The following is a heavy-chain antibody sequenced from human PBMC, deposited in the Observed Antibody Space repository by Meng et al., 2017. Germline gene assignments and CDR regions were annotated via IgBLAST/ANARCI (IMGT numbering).Heavy chain of an antibody. CDR2: IYYSGST. D-gene: IGHD3-22*01. V-gene: IGHV4-39*07. J-gene: IGHJ5*02. CDR1: GGSISSSSYY. CDR3: ARGYHYYYDSSGPFNWFDP. Sequence: QLQARVSVPGLVKPSETLSLTCTVSGGSISSSSYYWGWIRQPPGKGLEWIGSIYYSGSTYYNPSLKSRVTISVDTSKNQFSLKLSSVTAADTAVYYCARGYHYYYDSSGPFNWFDPWGQGTLVTVSS.